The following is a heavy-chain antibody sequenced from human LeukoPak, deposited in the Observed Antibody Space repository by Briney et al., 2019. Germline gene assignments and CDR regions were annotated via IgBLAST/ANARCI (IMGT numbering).Heavy chain of an antibody. CDR3: ARGSSWSQYYYYYYMDV. Sequence: GGSLRLSCAASGFTFSNYSMNWVRQAPGKGLEWVSSISSSSSYIYYADSVKGRFTISRDNAKNSLYLQMNSLRAEDTAVYYCARGSSWSQYYYYYYMDVWGEGTTVTVSS. V-gene: IGHV3-21*01. CDR1: GFTFSNYS. CDR2: ISSSSSYI. J-gene: IGHJ6*03. D-gene: IGHD6-13*01.